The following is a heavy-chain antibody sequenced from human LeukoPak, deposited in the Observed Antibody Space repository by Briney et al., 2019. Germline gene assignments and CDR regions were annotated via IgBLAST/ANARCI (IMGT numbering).Heavy chain of an antibody. CDR3: ARLSSGWAHFDY. D-gene: IGHD6-19*01. Sequence: SETLSLTCTVSGGSISSYYWSWIRQPPGKGLEWIGHIYYSGSTNYNPSLESRVTISVDTSKNQFSLKLSSVTAADTAVYYCARLSSGWAHFDYWGQGTLVTVSS. J-gene: IGHJ4*02. V-gene: IGHV4-59*01. CDR2: IYYSGST. CDR1: GGSISSYY.